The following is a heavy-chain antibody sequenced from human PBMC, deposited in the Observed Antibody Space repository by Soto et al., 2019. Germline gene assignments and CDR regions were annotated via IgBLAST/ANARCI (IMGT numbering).Heavy chain of an antibody. CDR2: IIPMFGTT. Sequence: QVQLVQSGAELKKPGSSVKVSCKASGGTFSTYTMSWVRQAPGPGLEWMGVIIPMFGTTTYAENFQGRVTITSDESTSTAYMELTSLRSEDTAVYYRPSGLYYFDSSAYYGHNWFDPWGQGTRVIVSS. CDR3: PSGLYYFDSSAYYGHNWFDP. J-gene: IGHJ5*02. CDR1: GGTFSTYT. V-gene: IGHV1-69*05. D-gene: IGHD3-22*01.